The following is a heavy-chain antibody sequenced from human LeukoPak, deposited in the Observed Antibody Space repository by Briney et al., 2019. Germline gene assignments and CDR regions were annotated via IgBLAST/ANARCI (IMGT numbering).Heavy chain of an antibody. J-gene: IGHJ4*02. V-gene: IGHV4-34*01. D-gene: IGHD2-2*01. CDR3: ATKGDCSSTSCPIDY. CDR1: GGSFSGYY. Sequence: PSETLSLACAVYGGSFSGYYWSWIRQPPGKGLEWIGEINHSGSTNYNPSLKSRVTISVDTSKNQFSLKLSSVTAADTAVYYCATKGDCSSTSCPIDYWGQGTLVTVSS. CDR2: INHSGST.